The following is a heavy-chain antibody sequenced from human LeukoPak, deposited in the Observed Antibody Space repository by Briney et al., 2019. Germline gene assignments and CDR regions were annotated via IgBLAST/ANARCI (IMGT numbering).Heavy chain of an antibody. Sequence: PSETLSLTCTVSGGSISSYYWSWIRQPPGKGLEWIGYIYYSGSTNYNPSLKSRVTISVDTSKNQFSLKLSSVTAADTAVYYCAREQVGARDYWGQGTLVTVSS. D-gene: IGHD1-26*01. CDR3: AREQVGARDY. CDR1: GGSISSYY. J-gene: IGHJ4*02. CDR2: IYYSGST. V-gene: IGHV4-59*01.